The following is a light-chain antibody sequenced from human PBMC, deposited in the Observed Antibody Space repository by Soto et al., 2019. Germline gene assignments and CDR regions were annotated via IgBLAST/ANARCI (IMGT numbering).Light chain of an antibody. CDR1: SGHSNYA. Sequence: QPVLTQSPSASASLVASVKLTCTLSSGHSNYAIAWHQQQSEKGPRYLMKLNSDGSHSKGDGIPDRFSGSSSGAERYLTISSLQSEDEADYYCQIWGSGIVVFGGGTKLTVL. J-gene: IGLJ2*01. CDR3: QIWGSGIVV. CDR2: LNSDGSH. V-gene: IGLV4-69*01.